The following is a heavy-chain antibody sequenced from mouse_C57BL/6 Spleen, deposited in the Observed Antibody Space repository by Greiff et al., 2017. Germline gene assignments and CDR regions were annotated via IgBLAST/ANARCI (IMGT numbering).Heavy chain of an antibody. CDR1: GYTFTSYW. V-gene: IGHV1-55*01. Sequence: QVQLQQPGAELVKPGASVKMSCKASGYTFTSYWITWVKQRPGQGLGGIGDIYPGSGSTNYNEKFKSKATLTVDTSASTAYMQLSSLTSEDSAVYYCARGTFTTVVAHWYFDVWGTGTTVTVSS. J-gene: IGHJ1*03. D-gene: IGHD1-1*01. CDR2: IYPGSGST. CDR3: ARGTFTTVVAHWYFDV.